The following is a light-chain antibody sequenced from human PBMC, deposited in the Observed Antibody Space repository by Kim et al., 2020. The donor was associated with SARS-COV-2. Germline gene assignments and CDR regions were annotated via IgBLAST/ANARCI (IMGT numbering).Light chain of an antibody. CDR1: RGNIADKY. Sequence: GNSANTYSTRPRGNIADKYVQWYQQRPGSAPNIVIYEDSERPSGVPNRFSGSNYTSSSSASLTISGLKTEDEADYYCQSYDIRNVIFGGGTQLTVL. CDR2: EDS. J-gene: IGLJ2*01. CDR3: QSYDIRNVI. V-gene: IGLV6-57*03.